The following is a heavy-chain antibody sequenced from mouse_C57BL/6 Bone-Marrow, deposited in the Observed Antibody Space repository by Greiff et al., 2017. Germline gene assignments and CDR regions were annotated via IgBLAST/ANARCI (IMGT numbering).Heavy chain of an antibody. CDR3: AQGSDSYWYFAV. V-gene: IGHV1-72*01. CDR2: IDPNSGGT. Sequence: QVQLQQSGAELVKPGASVKLSCKASGYTFTSYWMHWVKQRPGRGLEWIGRIDPNSGGTKYNEKFKGKATLTVDKPSSTAYMQLSSLTSEDSAVYYWAQGSDSYWYFAVWGTGTTVTVSA. CDR1: GYTFTSYW. D-gene: IGHD1-1*02. J-gene: IGHJ1*03.